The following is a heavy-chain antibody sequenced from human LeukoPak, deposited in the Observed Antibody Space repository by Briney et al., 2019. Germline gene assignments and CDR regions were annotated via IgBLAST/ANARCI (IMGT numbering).Heavy chain of an antibody. Sequence: GGSLRLSCAASGFAFSSYGMHWVRQAPGKGLEWVSGISASGGDTWYPDSVKGRFTISRDNSKNTLFLQMNSLRVEDTAIYYCAKGAAGPEYWGQGTRVTVSP. CDR3: AKGAAGPEY. V-gene: IGHV3-23*01. J-gene: IGHJ4*02. CDR2: ISASGGDT. CDR1: GFAFSSYG. D-gene: IGHD6-13*01.